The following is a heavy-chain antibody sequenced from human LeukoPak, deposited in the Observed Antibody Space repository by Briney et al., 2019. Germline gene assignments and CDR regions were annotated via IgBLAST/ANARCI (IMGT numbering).Heavy chain of an antibody. D-gene: IGHD3-3*01. J-gene: IGHJ4*02. CDR3: ARRNFWSGYDFDN. Sequence: QTGESLRLSCAASGFTFSSYWMTWVRQAPGKGLEWVANIKQDGSEKFYVDSVKGRFTISRDNAKKSLYLQMNSLRAEDTAMYYCARRNFWSGYDFDNWGQGTLVTVSS. CDR2: IKQDGSEK. V-gene: IGHV3-7*01. CDR1: GFTFSSYW.